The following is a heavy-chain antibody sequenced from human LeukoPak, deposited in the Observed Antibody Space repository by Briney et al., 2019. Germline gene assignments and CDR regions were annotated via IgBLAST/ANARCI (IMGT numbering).Heavy chain of an antibody. V-gene: IGHV1-18*01. CDR3: ARDLKRGYSSGRYSWGTGSSNDY. CDR1: GYTFTSYG. Sequence: ASVKVSCKASGYTFTSYGISWVRQAPGQGLEWMGWISAYNGNTNYAQKLQGRVTMTTDTSTSTAYMELRSLRSDDTAVYYCARDLKRGYSSGRYSWGTGSSNDYWGQGTPATASS. D-gene: IGHD6-19*01. CDR2: ISAYNGNT. J-gene: IGHJ4*02.